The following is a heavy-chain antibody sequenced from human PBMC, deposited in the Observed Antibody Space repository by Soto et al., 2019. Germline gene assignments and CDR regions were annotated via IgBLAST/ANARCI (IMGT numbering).Heavy chain of an antibody. V-gene: IGHV4-30-2*01. D-gene: IGHD4-4*01. J-gene: IGHJ4*02. CDR3: ARGGGVTTTGDDY. CDR1: GGSINTATHS. CDR2: IYHSGST. Sequence: QLQLQESGSGLVKPSQTLSLTCAVSGGSINTATHSWSWIRQPPGKGLEWIGYIYHSGSTYYNPSVKRRVTISIDKSNNQISLRRSAVTAADTAVYYGARGGGVTTTGDDYWGQGILVTVSS.